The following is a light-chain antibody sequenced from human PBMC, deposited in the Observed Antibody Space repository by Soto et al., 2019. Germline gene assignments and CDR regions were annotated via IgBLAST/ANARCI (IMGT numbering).Light chain of an antibody. CDR3: SSYTVTNTLLL. J-gene: IGLJ2*01. V-gene: IGLV2-14*03. CDR2: DVT. CDR1: SSDVGGHDH. Sequence: QSVLTQPASVSGSPGQSITISCTGTSSDVGGHDHVSWYQQHPGKAPKLMIYDVTYRPSGVSSRFSGSKSGHTASLTISGLQAEDEANYSCSSYTVTNTLLLFGAGTQLTVL.